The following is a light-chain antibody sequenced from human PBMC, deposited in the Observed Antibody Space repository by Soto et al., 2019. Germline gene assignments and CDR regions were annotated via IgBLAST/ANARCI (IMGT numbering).Light chain of an antibody. CDR1: SSDVGSYNL. CDR2: EGS. CDR3: CSYAGSSSVL. Sequence: QSALTQPASVSGSPGQSITISCTGTSSDVGSYNLVSWYQQHPGKAPKLIIYEGSKRPSGVSNRFSGSKSGNTASLTISGLQVEDEADYYCCSYAGSSSVLFGGGTKLTVL. V-gene: IGLV2-23*01. J-gene: IGLJ2*01.